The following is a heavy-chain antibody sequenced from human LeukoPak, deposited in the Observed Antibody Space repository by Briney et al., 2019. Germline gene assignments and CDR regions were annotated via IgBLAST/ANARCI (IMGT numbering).Heavy chain of an antibody. J-gene: IGHJ6*02. CDR1: GGTFSSYT. V-gene: IGHV1-2*06. D-gene: IGHD5-18*01. CDR3: ARVFVDTAPGYYGMDV. Sequence: ASVKVSCKASGGTFSSYTISWVRQAPGQGLEWMGRINPNSGGTNYAQKFQGRVTMTRDTSISTAYMELSRLRSDDTAVYYCARVFVDTAPGYYGMDVWGQGTTVTVSS. CDR2: INPNSGGT.